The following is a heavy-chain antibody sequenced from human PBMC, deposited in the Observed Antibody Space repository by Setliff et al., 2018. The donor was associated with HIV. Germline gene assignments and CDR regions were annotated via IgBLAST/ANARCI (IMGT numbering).Heavy chain of an antibody. Sequence: PSETLSLTCTVSGGSISSGSNYWSWIRQPAGKGLEWIGRIYTSGSTNYNPSLKSRVTISVDTSKNQFSLKLSSVTAADTAVYYCARERGGGYSYGRGMDVWGQGTTVTVSS. V-gene: IGHV4-61*02. D-gene: IGHD5-18*01. CDR3: ARERGGGYSYGRGMDV. CDR1: GGSISSGSNY. CDR2: IYTSGST. J-gene: IGHJ6*02.